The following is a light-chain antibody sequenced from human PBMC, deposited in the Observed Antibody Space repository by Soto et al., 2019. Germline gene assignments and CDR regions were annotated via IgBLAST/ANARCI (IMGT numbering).Light chain of an antibody. V-gene: IGKV1-5*03. J-gene: IGKJ1*01. CDR3: QQSNRA. Sequence: DIRMTQSPSTLSASVGDRVTIACRASQSISDWLAWYQQKPGKAPKLLIYKASSLESGVPSRFSGSGSGTEFTLTISSLQPDDVATYYCQQSNRAFGQGTKVEIK. CDR2: KAS. CDR1: QSISDW.